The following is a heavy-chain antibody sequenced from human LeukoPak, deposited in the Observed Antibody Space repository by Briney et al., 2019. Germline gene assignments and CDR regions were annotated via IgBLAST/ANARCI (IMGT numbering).Heavy chain of an antibody. CDR1: GGASSGYY. V-gene: IGHV4-59*01. CDR2: IFYSGST. Sequence: SETLSLTCSVSGGASSGYYWSWIGQPPGQGLEWIGYIFYSGSTNYNPSLKSRVTISVDTSKNQFSLKLSSVTAADTAVYYCARGEWDLLFDYWGQGTLVTVSS. CDR3: ARGEWDLLFDY. J-gene: IGHJ4*02. D-gene: IGHD1-26*01.